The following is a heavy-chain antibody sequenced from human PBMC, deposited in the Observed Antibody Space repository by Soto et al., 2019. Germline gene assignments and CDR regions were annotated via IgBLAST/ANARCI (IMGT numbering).Heavy chain of an antibody. V-gene: IGHV3-23*01. Sequence: GGSLRHSCAASGVTFINYALNLVRQATGKGLEWVSGISGSGTGTYYADSVKGRFTISRDNSKSTVYLHMNSLRADDTAIYYCAKEGGGGAAMVTSYFDYWGQGTLVTVSS. J-gene: IGHJ4*02. CDR2: ISGSGTGT. CDR3: AKEGGGGAAMVTSYFDY. D-gene: IGHD5-18*01. CDR1: GVTFINYA.